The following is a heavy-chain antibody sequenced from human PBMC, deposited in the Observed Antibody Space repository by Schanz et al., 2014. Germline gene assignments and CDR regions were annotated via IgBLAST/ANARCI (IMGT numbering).Heavy chain of an antibody. D-gene: IGHD3-9*01. CDR3: ARDYYDILTGYPYDTFDI. J-gene: IGHJ3*02. V-gene: IGHV1-2*06. CDR1: GYRFIGYY. CDR2: VSPYSGDT. Sequence: QVLLVQSGAEVKKPGASVKVSCKASGYRFIGYYVHWVRQAPGQGLEWMGRVSPYSGDTNYAQMFQGRVTMTRDTSISTAYMELRRLRSDDTAVYYCARDYYDILTGYPYDTFDIWGQGTMVTVSS.